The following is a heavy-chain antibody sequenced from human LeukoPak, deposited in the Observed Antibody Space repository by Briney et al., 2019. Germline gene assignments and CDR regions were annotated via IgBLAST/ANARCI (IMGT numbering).Heavy chain of an antibody. Sequence: SGTLSLTCAVSGGSISSSNWWSWVRQPPGKGLAWIGEIYHSGSTNYNPSLKSRVTISVDKSKNQFSLKLSSVTAADTAVYYCAREYYDILTGPLGLDYWGQGTLVTVSS. D-gene: IGHD3-9*01. CDR1: GGSISSSNW. CDR3: AREYYDILTGPLGLDY. V-gene: IGHV4-4*02. J-gene: IGHJ4*02. CDR2: IYHSGST.